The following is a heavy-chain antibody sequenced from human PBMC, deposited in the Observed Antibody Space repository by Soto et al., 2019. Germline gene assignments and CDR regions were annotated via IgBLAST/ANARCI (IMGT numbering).Heavy chain of an antibody. CDR2: ISSSSSYI. D-gene: IGHD4-17*01. V-gene: IGHV3-21*01. Sequence: GGSLRLSCAASGFTFSSYSMNWVRQAPGKGLEWVSSISSSSSYIYYADSVKGRFTISRDNAKNSLYLQMNSLRAEDTAVYYCARDLPYRLPTQIYYYYYMDVWGKGTTVTVSS. J-gene: IGHJ6*03. CDR3: ARDLPYRLPTQIYYYYYMDV. CDR1: GFTFSSYS.